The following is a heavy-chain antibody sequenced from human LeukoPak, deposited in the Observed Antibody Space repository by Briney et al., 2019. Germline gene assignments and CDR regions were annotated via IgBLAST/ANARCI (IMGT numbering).Heavy chain of an antibody. CDR1: GGSISGYY. D-gene: IGHD7-27*01. Sequence: SETLSLTCTVSGGSISGYYWGWIRQPPGKGLEWIGYIYTSGSTNYNPSLKSRVTISIDTSKNQFSLRLTSVTAADTAVYYCARHLPTGDEWGAFYIWGQGTMVTVSS. CDR2: IYTSGST. CDR3: ARHLPTGDEWGAFYI. J-gene: IGHJ3*02. V-gene: IGHV4-4*09.